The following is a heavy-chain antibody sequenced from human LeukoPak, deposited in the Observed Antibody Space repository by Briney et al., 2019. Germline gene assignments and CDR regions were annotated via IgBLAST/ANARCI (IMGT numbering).Heavy chain of an antibody. Sequence: SETLSLTCTVSGGSISSYYWSWIRQPPGKGLEWIGYIYYSGSTNYNPSLKSRVTISVDTSKNQFSLKLSSVTAADTAVYYCAREGIAVADSGDYYYYYMDVWGKGTTVTVSS. CDR3: AREGIAVADSGDYYYYYMDV. J-gene: IGHJ6*03. V-gene: IGHV4-59*01. D-gene: IGHD6-19*01. CDR2: IYYSGST. CDR1: GGSISSYY.